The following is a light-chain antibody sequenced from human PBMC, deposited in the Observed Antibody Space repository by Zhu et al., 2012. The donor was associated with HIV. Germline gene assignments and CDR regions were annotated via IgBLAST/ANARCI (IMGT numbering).Light chain of an antibody. Sequence: EIVMTQSPATLSVSPGEGVTLSCRAGQYISDKLAWYQQKPGQAPRLLIYGASTRATGIPAGFSGSGSGTDFTLTISSLEPEDFALYYCQLRNNWPPELTFGGGTKVEIK. CDR1: QYISDK. CDR2: GAS. V-gene: IGKV3-15*01. J-gene: IGKJ4*01. CDR3: QLRNNWPPELT.